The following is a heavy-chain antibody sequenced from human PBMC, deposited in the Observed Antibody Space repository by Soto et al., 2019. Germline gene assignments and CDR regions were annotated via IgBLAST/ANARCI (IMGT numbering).Heavy chain of an antibody. CDR2: MNNRGST. V-gene: IGHV4-34*01. CDR1: GGSFNGYY. D-gene: IGHD3-22*01. CDR3: ARGVPRIGAFQGGAPDKYYFDS. Sequence: SETLSLTCAVYGGSFNGYYWSWIRQPPEKGLEWIGEMNNRGSTNQNPSLKSRVSISVDTSKNQFSLKLRSVTAADTAVYYCARGVPRIGAFQGGAPDKYYFDSWGLGTRVTVSS. J-gene: IGHJ4*02.